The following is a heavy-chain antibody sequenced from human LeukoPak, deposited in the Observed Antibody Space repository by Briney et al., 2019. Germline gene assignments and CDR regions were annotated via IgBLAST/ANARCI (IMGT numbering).Heavy chain of an antibody. CDR2: ISGSGGST. Sequence: GGSLRLSCAASGFTFSSYAMSWVRQAPGKGLEWVSAISGSGGSTYYADSVKGRFTISRDNSKNTLYLQMNSLRAEDTAVYYCAKVVVYYYDSSGYYYDYWGQGTLVTVSS. V-gene: IGHV3-23*01. CDR1: GFTFSSYA. D-gene: IGHD3-22*01. CDR3: AKVVVYYYDSSGYYYDY. J-gene: IGHJ4*02.